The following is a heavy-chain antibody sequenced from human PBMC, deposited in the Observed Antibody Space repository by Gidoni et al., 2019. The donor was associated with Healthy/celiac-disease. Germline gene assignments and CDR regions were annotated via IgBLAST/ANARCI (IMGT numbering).Heavy chain of an antibody. CDR1: GGSISSYY. CDR3: ARGTRLLRPDYYGMDV. D-gene: IGHD3-3*01. V-gene: IGHV4-4*07. Sequence: QVQLQESGPGLVKPSETLSLTCTVSGGSISSYYWSWIRQPAGKGLEWIGRIYTSGSTNYNPSLKSRVTMSVDTSKNQFSLKLSSVTAADTAVYYCARGTRLLRPDYYGMDVWGQGTTVTVSS. CDR2: IYTSGST. J-gene: IGHJ6*02.